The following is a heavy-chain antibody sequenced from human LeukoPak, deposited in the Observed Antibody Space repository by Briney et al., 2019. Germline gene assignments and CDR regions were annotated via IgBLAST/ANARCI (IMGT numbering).Heavy chain of an antibody. D-gene: IGHD3-10*01. CDR1: GGSISSYY. CDR3: ARLLWFGESWYFDL. Sequence: SETLSLTFTVSGGSISSYYWSWIRQPPGKGLERIGYIYYSGSTNYNPSLRSRVTISVDTSKNQFSLKLSSVTAADTAVYYCARLLWFGESWYFDLWGRGTLVTVSS. J-gene: IGHJ2*01. CDR2: IYYSGST. V-gene: IGHV4-59*08.